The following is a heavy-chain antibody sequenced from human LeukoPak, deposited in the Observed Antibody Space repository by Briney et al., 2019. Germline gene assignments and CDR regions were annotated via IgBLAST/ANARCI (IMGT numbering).Heavy chain of an antibody. Sequence: SETLSLTCTVSGGSISSYYWSWIRQPPGQGLEWIGYIYYSGSTNYNPSLKSRVTISVDTSKNQFSLKLSSVTAADTAVYYCARETRNYGMDVWGQGTTVTVSS. J-gene: IGHJ6*02. CDR3: ARETRNYGMDV. V-gene: IGHV4-59*01. CDR2: IYYSGST. CDR1: GGSISSYY.